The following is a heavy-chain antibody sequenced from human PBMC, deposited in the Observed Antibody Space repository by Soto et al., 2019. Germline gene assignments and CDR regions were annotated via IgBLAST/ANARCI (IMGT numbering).Heavy chain of an antibody. D-gene: IGHD2-2*01. V-gene: IGHV3-30*18. CDR1: GFTFSSYG. Sequence: GGSLRLSCAASGFTFSSYGMHWVRQAPGNLLEWVAVISYDGSNKYYADSVKGRFTISRENSKYTLYLQMNSLRAEDTAVYYCAKDCLTSPAQFIDYWGQGTLVTVSS. CDR3: AKDCLTSPAQFIDY. CDR2: ISYDGSNK. J-gene: IGHJ4*02.